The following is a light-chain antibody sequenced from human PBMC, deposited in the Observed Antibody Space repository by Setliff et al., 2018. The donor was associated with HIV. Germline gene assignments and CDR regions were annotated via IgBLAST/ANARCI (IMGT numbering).Light chain of an antibody. CDR1: QGISRT. Sequence: AIQLTQSPSSLSASVGDRVTITCRASQGISRTLAWYQQKPGKPPRLLIYDASSLESGVPSRFSGFGSGTDFTLTIGSLQPEDFATYFCQQFNTYPLTFGGGTK. V-gene: IGKV1-13*02. J-gene: IGKJ4*01. CDR3: QQFNTYPLT. CDR2: DAS.